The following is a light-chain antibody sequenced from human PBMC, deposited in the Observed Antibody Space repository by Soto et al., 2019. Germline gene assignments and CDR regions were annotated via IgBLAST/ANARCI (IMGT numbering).Light chain of an antibody. CDR1: SSNIGAGYD. CDR2: GNS. V-gene: IGLV1-40*01. J-gene: IGLJ3*02. Sequence: QAVVTQPPSVSGAPGQRVTISCTESSSNIGAGYDVHWYQQLPGTAPKLLIYGNSNRPSGVPDRFSGSKSGTSASLAITGLQAEDEADYYCQCYDSSLSGWVFGGGTKLTVL. CDR3: QCYDSSLSGWV.